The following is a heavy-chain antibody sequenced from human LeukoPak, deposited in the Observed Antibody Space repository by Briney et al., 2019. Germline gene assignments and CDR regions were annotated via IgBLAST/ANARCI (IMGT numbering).Heavy chain of an antibody. D-gene: IGHD3-10*01. CDR1: GGSISSGDYY. CDR2: IYYSGST. Sequence: SQTLSLTCTVSGGSISSGDYYWSWIRQPPGKGLEWIGYIYYSGSTYYNPSLKSRVTISVDTSKNQFSLKLSSVTAADTAVYYCARVSPKDRGQAAFDIWGQETMLTVSS. J-gene: IGHJ3*02. CDR3: ARVSPKDRGQAAFDI. V-gene: IGHV4-30-4*01.